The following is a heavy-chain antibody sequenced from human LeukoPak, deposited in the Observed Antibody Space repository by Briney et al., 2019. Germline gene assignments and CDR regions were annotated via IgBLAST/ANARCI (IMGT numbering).Heavy chain of an antibody. J-gene: IGHJ4*02. V-gene: IGHV3-64D*06. Sequence: GGSLRLSCSASGFIFSNYAMHWVRQAPGKGLEYVSGVSRDGSYTSYADSVKGRFTISRDNSKNTLYLQMSSLRAEDTAMYYCARDPLYDFWSGYYNKGGYFDYWGQGTLVTVSS. CDR2: VSRDGSYT. D-gene: IGHD3-3*01. CDR3: ARDPLYDFWSGYYNKGGYFDY. CDR1: GFIFSNYA.